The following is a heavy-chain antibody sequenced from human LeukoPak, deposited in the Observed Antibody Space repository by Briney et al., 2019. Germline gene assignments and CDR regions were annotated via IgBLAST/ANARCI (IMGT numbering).Heavy chain of an antibody. CDR3: ARTIVVVVAATSLCWFDP. Sequence: SETLSLTCTVSGGSIRSSSYYWGWIRQPPGKGLEWIGSIYYSGSTYYNPSLKSRVTISVDTSKNQFSLKLSSVTAADTAVYYCARTIVVVVAATSLCWFDPWGQGTLVTVFS. D-gene: IGHD2-15*01. J-gene: IGHJ5*02. CDR1: GGSIRSSSYY. CDR2: IYYSGST. V-gene: IGHV4-39*01.